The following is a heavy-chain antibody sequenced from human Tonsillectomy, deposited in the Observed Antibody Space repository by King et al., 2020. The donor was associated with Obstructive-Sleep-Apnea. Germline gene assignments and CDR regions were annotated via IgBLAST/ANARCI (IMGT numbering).Heavy chain of an antibody. J-gene: IGHJ4*02. CDR2: ISSSSSTI. CDR3: AYVLRVVLWFGLTQ. D-gene: IGHD3-10*01. V-gene: IGHV3-48*04. CDR1: GFTFSSYS. Sequence: QLVQSGGGLVQPGGSLRLSCAASGFTFSSYSMNWVRQAPGKGLEWVSYISSSSSTIYYADSVKGRFTLSRDTAKNSLYLQMNSLRAEDTAVYCCAYVLRVVLWFGLTQWGQGTLVTVSS.